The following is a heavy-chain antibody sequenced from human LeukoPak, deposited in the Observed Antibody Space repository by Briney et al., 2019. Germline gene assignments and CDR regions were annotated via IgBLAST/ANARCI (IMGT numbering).Heavy chain of an antibody. CDR2: ISYDGSNK. CDR1: GFTFSNYA. V-gene: IGHV3-30-3*01. J-gene: IGHJ6*03. D-gene: IGHD1-26*01. CDR3: ARDIQELVQYYYIDV. Sequence: GRSLRLSCAVSGFTFSNYALYWVRQAPGKGLEWVAVISYDGSNKDYADSVKGRFSISRDNSKNTLYLEMNSLRPEDTSVYYCARDIQELVQYYYIDVWGTGTTVTVSS.